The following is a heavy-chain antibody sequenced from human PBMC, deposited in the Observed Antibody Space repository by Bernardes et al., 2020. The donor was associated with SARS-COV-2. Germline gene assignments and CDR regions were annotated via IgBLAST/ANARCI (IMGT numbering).Heavy chain of an antibody. CDR2: ISSRSITI. V-gene: IGHV3-48*02. J-gene: IGHJ4*02. Sequence: GGSRRLSCAASGFTFSSYSMNWVRQAPGKGLEWVSYISSRSITIYYADSVKGRFTISRDNAKNSLYLQMNSLRDEDTAVYYCARGDGRVFDYWGQGTLVTVSS. CDR3: ARGDGRVFDY. CDR1: GFTFSSYS.